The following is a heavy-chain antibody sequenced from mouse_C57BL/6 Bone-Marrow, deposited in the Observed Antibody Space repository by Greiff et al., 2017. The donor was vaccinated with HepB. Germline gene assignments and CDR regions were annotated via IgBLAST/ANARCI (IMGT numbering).Heavy chain of an antibody. J-gene: IGHJ4*01. CDR1: GYSITSGYY. CDR3: ARDEGGYAMDY. V-gene: IGHV3-6*01. CDR2: ISYDGSN. Sequence: ESGPGLVKPSQSLSLTCSVTGYSITSGYYWNWIRQFPGNKLEWMGYISYDGSNNYNPSLKNRISITRDTSKNQFFLKLNSVTTEDTATYYCARDEGGYAMDYWGQGTSVTVSS.